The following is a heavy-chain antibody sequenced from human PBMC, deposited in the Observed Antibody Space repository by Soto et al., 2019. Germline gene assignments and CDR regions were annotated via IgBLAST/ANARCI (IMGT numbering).Heavy chain of an antibody. D-gene: IGHD3-10*01. Sequence: QVQLVESGGGVVQPGRSLRLSCAASGFTFSSYGRHWVRQAPGKGLEWVAVIWYDGSNKYYADSVKGRFTISRDNSKNTLYLQMNSLRAEDTAVYYCARGIRITMVRGVIDWFDPWGQGTLVTVSS. CDR3: ARGIRITMVRGVIDWFDP. J-gene: IGHJ5*02. V-gene: IGHV3-33*01. CDR2: IWYDGSNK. CDR1: GFTFSSYG.